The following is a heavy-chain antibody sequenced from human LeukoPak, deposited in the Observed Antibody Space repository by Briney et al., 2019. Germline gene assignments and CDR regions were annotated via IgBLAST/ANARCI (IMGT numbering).Heavy chain of an antibody. J-gene: IGHJ4*02. D-gene: IGHD3-9*01. CDR1: GGSISSYY. CDR2: IYSSGIT. CDR3: ARRHHHENTGYDS. Sequence: PETLSLTCTVSGGSISSYYWSWIRQPAGKGREWIGRIYSSGITSYNPSLESRVTMSVHTSKNQFSLRLRSVTAADTAVYFCARRHHHENTGYDSWGQGVLVTVSS. V-gene: IGHV4-4*07.